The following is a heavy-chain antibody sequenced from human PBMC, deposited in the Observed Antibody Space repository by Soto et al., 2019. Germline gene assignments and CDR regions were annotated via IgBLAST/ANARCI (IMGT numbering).Heavy chain of an antibody. CDR2: MSPSSGNT. CDR3: ARGITQGYDY. CDR1: GYKFNTYD. D-gene: IGHD1-20*01. J-gene: IGHJ4*02. V-gene: IGHV1-8*02. Sequence: QVQLVQSGAEVEKPGASVKVSCQASGYKFNTYDINWVRQATGQGLEWMGWMSPSSGNTGYAQKFTGRLTMTRDTSVSTAYMELNSLTSHDTAVYYCARGITQGYDYWGQGTPVTVSS.